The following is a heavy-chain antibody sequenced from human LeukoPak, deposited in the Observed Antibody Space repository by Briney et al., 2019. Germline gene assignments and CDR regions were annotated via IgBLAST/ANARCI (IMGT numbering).Heavy chain of an antibody. CDR3: ARRGKPNPSSSSEYYFDY. D-gene: IGHD6-6*01. CDR1: GGSISNYY. CDR2: ISYSGGT. V-gene: IGHV4-59*01. Sequence: PSETLSLTCTVSGGSISNYYWSWIRQPPGKGLKWIGHISYSGGTDHNPSLKSRVTISLDTSKNRFSLKLSSVTAADTAMYYCARRGKPNPSSSSEYYFDYWGQGTLVTVSS. J-gene: IGHJ4*02.